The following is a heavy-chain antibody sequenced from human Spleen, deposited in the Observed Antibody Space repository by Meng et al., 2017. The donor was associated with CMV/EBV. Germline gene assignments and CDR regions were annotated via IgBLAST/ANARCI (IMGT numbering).Heavy chain of an antibody. V-gene: IGHV3-7*01. CDR1: GFVFMRNS. Sequence: SCPPSGFVFMRNSIPWVRQSAGEGLAWVANINQDGSDTYFAHSVKGRFTISRDNANNSLYLQMNSLTATDTAIYYCARVSGGYDSWGQGVLVTVSS. J-gene: IGHJ4*02. D-gene: IGHD3-22*01. CDR2: INQDGSDT. CDR3: ARVSGGYDS.